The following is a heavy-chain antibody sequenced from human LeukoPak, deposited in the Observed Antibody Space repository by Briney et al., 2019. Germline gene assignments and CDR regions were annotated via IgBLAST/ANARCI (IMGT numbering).Heavy chain of an antibody. CDR1: GDPISSHSGYK. CDR3: AREWSAFDY. Sequence: PSETLSLTCTVSGDPISSHSGYKWNWIRQAPGKGLGWIGYVYYSGTTSYNPSVNSRVTISVDTSKNQFSLKLTSVTAADTAVYYCAREWSAFDYWGQGTLVTVSS. D-gene: IGHD3-3*01. V-gene: IGHV4-61*08. J-gene: IGHJ4*02. CDR2: VYYSGTT.